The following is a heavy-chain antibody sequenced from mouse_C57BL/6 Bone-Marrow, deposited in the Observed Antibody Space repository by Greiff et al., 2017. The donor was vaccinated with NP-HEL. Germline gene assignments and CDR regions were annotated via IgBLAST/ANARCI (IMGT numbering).Heavy chain of an antibody. CDR2: IGPGSGST. J-gene: IGHJ2*01. CDR3: ARNPPFITTVVATGFDY. V-gene: IGHV1-77*01. CDR1: GYTFTDYY. D-gene: IGHD1-1*01. Sequence: VKLMESGAELVKPGASVKISCKASGYTFTDYYINWVKQRPGQGLEWIGKIGPGSGSTYYNEKFKGKATLTADKSSSTAYMQLSSLTSEDSAVYFCARNPPFITTVVATGFDYWGQGTTLTVSS.